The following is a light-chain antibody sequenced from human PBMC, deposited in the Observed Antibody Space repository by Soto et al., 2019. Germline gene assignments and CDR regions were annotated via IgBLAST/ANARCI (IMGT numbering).Light chain of an antibody. CDR2: GAS. Sequence: PGDTATLSCRATQSISSGYLAWYQQKPGQAPRLLIYGASSRANGIPDRFSGIGSGADFTLTITGLEPDDFAVYYCQHYGSSTRTFGQGTKVDIK. J-gene: IGKJ1*01. V-gene: IGKV3-20*01. CDR3: QHYGSSTRT. CDR1: QSISSGY.